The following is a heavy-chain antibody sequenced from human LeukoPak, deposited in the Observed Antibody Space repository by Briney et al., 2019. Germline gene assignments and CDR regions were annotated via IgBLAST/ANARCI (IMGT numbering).Heavy chain of an antibody. V-gene: IGHV4-4*02. CDR1: GGSISSSNW. J-gene: IGHJ5*02. D-gene: IGHD6-13*01. CDR2: IYHSGST. CDR3: AREEVSSWYVSWFDP. Sequence: SETLSLTCAVSGGSISSSNWWSWVRQPPGKGLEWIGEIYHSGSTNYNPSLKSGVTISVDKSKNQFSLKLSSVTAADTAVYYCAREEVSSWYVSWFDPWGQGTLVTVSS.